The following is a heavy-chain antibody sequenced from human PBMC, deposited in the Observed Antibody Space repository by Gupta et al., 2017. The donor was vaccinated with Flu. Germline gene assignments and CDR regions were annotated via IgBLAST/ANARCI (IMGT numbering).Heavy chain of an antibody. CDR3: ATGNSWNCEL. CDR2: VGHGGTT. V-gene: IGHV4-38-2*02. D-gene: IGHD1-1*01. Sequence: QVQLQESGPGQVKPSGTLSLTCTASGHSIRTAYCWGWIRQPPGKGLEWIGSVGHGGTTYYKPSLKSRVTLSFEDTYNNQFSIKLTSVTASDTAVYYCATGNSWNCELWGQGTLVIVSS. CDR1: GHSIRTAYC. J-gene: IGHJ4*02.